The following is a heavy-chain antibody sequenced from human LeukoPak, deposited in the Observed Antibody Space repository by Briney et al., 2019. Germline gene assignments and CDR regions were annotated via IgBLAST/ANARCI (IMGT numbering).Heavy chain of an antibody. CDR2: FDPEDGET. J-gene: IGHJ6*02. Sequence: ASVKVSCKVSGYTLTELSMHWVRQAPGKGLEWMGGFDPEDGETIYAQKFQGRVTMTEDTSTDTAYMELSSLRSEDTAVYYCATSYCSSTSCYALDYYHGMDVWGQGTTVTVSS. CDR3: ATSYCSSTSCYALDYYHGMDV. V-gene: IGHV1-24*01. CDR1: GYTLTELS. D-gene: IGHD2-2*01.